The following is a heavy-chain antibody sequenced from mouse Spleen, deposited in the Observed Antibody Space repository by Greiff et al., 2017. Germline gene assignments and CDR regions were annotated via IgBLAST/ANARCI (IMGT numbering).Heavy chain of an antibody. CDR1: GFTFSSYA. CDR3: ARLLPNYYAMDY. V-gene: IGHV5-6-2*01. CDR2: INSNGGST. Sequence: EVKLVESGGGLVKPGGSLKLSCAASGFTFSSYAMSWVRQTPEKRLEWVAAINSNGGSTYYPDTVKDRFTISRDNAKNTLYLQMSSLRSEDTALYYCARLLPNYYAMDYWGQGTSVTVSS. J-gene: IGHJ4*01. D-gene: IGHD1-1*01.